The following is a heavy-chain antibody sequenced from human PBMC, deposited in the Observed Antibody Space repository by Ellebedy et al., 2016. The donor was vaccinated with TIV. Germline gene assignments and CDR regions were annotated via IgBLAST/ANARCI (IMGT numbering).Heavy chain of an antibody. D-gene: IGHD6-19*01. CDR3: ARHSLNSSGFHVGSFDY. J-gene: IGHJ4*02. Sequence: MPSETLSLTCAVSGGSISSGGYSWSWIRQPPGKGLEWIGYIYHSGSTYYNPSLKSRVTISVDRSKNQFSLKLSSVTAADTAVYYCARHSLNSSGFHVGSFDYWGQGTLVTVSS. CDR1: GGSISSGGYS. V-gene: IGHV4-30-2*01. CDR2: IYHSGST.